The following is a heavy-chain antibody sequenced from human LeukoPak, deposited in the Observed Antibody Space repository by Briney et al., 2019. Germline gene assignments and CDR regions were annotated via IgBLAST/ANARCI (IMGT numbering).Heavy chain of an antibody. D-gene: IGHD3-16*01. Sequence: SETLSLTCNVSGCSLTIGYFWGWIRQPAGKGLEWIGRIYTSGGTNYNPSLKSRVTMSVDTYKNQFSLKLSSVTAADTAVYYCAGGGFDPWGQGTLVTVSS. CDR2: IYTSGGT. CDR1: GCSLTIGYF. CDR3: AGGGFDP. J-gene: IGHJ5*02. V-gene: IGHV4-4*07.